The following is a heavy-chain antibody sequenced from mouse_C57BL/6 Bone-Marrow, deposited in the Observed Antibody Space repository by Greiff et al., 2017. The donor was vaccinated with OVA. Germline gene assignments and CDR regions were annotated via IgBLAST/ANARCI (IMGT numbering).Heavy chain of an antibody. J-gene: IGHJ4*01. CDR3: ARAGYDYDGPLDY. V-gene: IGHV5-4*01. CDR1: GFTFSSYA. Sequence: EVQVVESGGGLVKPGGSLKLSCAASGFTFSSYAMSWVRQTPEKRLEWVATISDGGSYTYYPDNVKGRFTISRDNAKNNLYLQMSHLKSEDTAMYYCARAGYDYDGPLDYWGQGTSVTVSS. D-gene: IGHD2-4*01. CDR2: ISDGGSYT.